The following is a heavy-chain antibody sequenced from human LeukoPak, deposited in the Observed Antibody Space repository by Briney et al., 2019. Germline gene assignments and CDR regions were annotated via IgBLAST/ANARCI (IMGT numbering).Heavy chain of an antibody. D-gene: IGHD3-22*01. CDR2: IYYSGST. V-gene: IGHV4-39*07. CDR1: GGSISSSSYY. Sequence: PSETLSLTCTVSGGSISSSSYYWGWIRQPPGKGLEWIGSIYYSGSTYYNPSLKSRVTISVDTSKNQFSLKLSSVTAADTAVYYCARVGDSSGYYQYYFDYWGQGTLVTVSS. J-gene: IGHJ4*02. CDR3: ARVGDSSGYYQYYFDY.